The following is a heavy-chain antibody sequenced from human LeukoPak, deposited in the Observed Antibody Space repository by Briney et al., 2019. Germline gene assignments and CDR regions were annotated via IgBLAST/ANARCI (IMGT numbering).Heavy chain of an antibody. CDR3: ARDQGGITIFGVVPPDY. D-gene: IGHD3-3*01. CDR1: GYTFTGYY. J-gene: IGHJ4*02. Sequence: ASVKVSCKASGYTFTGYYMHWVRQAPGQGLEWMGWINPNSGGTSYAQKFQGRVTMTRDTSISTAYMELSRLRSDDTAVYYCARDQGGITIFGVVPPDYWGQGTLVTVSS. CDR2: INPNSGGT. V-gene: IGHV1-2*02.